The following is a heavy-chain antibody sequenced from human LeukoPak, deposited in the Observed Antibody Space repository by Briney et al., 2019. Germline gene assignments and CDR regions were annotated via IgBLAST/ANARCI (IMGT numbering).Heavy chain of an antibody. D-gene: IGHD3-9*01. Sequence: SVKGSCKASGGTFISYTISWVRQAPGQGLEWMGRIIPILGIANYAQKFQGRVTITADKSTSTAYMELSSLRSEDPPVYYCARDGNDILTGYYFDYWGQGTLVTVSS. CDR2: IIPILGIA. V-gene: IGHV1-69*04. CDR1: GGTFISYT. CDR3: ARDGNDILTGYYFDY. J-gene: IGHJ4*02.